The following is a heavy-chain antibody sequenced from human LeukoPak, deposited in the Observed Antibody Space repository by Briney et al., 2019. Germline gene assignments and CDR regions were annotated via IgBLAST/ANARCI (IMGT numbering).Heavy chain of an antibody. Sequence: VASVKDSCKASGFTFSNSAIQWVRQARGQRLEWIGWIIVGSGKTHYAQNLQERITITRDMSTNTAYMELSSLRSEDTAVYYCAAELYSGSYGRCCSFAFWGQGTQVTVSS. CDR2: IIVGSGKT. V-gene: IGHV1-58*02. CDR3: AAELYSGSYGRCCSFAF. D-gene: IGHD1-26*01. J-gene: IGHJ4*02. CDR1: GFTFSNSA.